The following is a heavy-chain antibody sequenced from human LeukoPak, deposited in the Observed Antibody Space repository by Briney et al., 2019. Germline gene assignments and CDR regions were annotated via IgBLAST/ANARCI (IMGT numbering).Heavy chain of an antibody. CDR3: ARGEYYFDC. CDR2: IYYSGST. J-gene: IGHJ4*02. Sequence: SETLSLTCTVSGGSISSYYWSWIRQPPGKGLEWIGYIYYSGSTHYNPSLKSRVTISVDTSKNQFSLKLSSVTAADTAVYYCARGEYYFDCWGQGTLVTVSS. V-gene: IGHV4-59*08. CDR1: GGSISSYY.